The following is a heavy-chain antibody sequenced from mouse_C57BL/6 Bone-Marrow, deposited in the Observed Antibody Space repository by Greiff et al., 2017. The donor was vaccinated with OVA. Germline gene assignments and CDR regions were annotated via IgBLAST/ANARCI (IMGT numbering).Heavy chain of an antibody. D-gene: IGHD1-1*01. Sequence: QVHVKQSGAELVKPGASVKISCKASGYAFSSYWMNWVKQRPGKGLEWIGQIYPGDGDTNYNGKFKGKATLTADKSSSTAYMQLSSLTSEDSAVYFCARANYYGVYAMDYWGQGTSVTVSS. CDR2: IYPGDGDT. V-gene: IGHV1-80*01. CDR3: ARANYYGVYAMDY. CDR1: GYAFSSYW. J-gene: IGHJ4*01.